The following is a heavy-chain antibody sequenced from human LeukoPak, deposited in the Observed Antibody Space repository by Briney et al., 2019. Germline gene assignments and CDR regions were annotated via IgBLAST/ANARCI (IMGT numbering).Heavy chain of an antibody. CDR1: GYTFTVYA. V-gene: IGHV1-3*01. Sequence: ASVKVSCEASGYTFTVYAMHWVRQAPGQRLEWMGWINAGNGNTKYSQKFQGRVTITRDTSASTAYMELSSLRSEDTAVFYCAREGLLLERAFDIWGQGTMVTVSS. J-gene: IGHJ3*02. CDR3: AREGLLLERAFDI. D-gene: IGHD1-26*01. CDR2: INAGNGNT.